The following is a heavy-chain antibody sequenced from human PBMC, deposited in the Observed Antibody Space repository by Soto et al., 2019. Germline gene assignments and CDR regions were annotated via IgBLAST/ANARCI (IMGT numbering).Heavy chain of an antibody. CDR2: IYYSGST. V-gene: IGHV4-59*01. CDR3: ARGITHIVVEKEGAFDI. D-gene: IGHD2-21*01. Sequence: PSETLSLTCTVSGGSISSYHWSWIRQPPGKGLEWIGYIYYSGSTNYNPSLKRRVSISVDTSKNQFSLKLRSVTAADTAVYYCARGITHIVVEKEGAFDIWGQGTMVTVSS. J-gene: IGHJ3*02. CDR1: GGSISSYH.